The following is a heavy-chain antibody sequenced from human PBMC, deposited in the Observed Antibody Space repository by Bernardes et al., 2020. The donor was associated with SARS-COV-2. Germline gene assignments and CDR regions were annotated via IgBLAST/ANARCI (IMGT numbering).Heavy chain of an antibody. CDR2: INHSGST. Sequence: SETLSLTCAVYGGSFSGYYWSWIRQPPGQGLEWIGEINHSGSTNYNPSLKSRVTISVDTSKNQFSLKLSSVTAADTAVYYCARGHGDTAMVNYLDYWGQGSQVSVTS. CDR3: ARGHGDTAMVNYLDY. V-gene: IGHV4-34*01. D-gene: IGHD5-18*01. J-gene: IGHJ4*02. CDR1: GGSFSGYY.